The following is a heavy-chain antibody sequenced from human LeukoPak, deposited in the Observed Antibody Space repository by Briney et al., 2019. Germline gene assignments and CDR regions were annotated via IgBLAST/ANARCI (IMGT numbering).Heavy chain of an antibody. CDR1: GFTFSSYE. CDR2: ISSSGSTI. Sequence: GGSLRLSCAASGFTFSSYEMNWVRQAPGKGLEWVSYISSSGSTIHYADSVKGRFTISRDNAKNSLYLQMNSLRAEDTAVYYCARDPGSGSFDYWGQGTLVTVSS. V-gene: IGHV3-48*03. D-gene: IGHD3-10*01. J-gene: IGHJ4*02. CDR3: ARDPGSGSFDY.